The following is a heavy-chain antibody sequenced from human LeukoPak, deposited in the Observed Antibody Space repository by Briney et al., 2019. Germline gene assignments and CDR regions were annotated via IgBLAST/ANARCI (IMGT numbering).Heavy chain of an antibody. V-gene: IGHV3-23*01. J-gene: IGHJ3*02. Sequence: GGSLRLSCAASGFTFSSYGMSWVRQAPGKGLEWVSAISGSGGSTFYADSVKGRFTISRGNSKNTLYLQMNSLRAEDTAVYYCAKDSVLRYFDWASNAFDIWGQGTMVTVSS. CDR3: AKDSVLRYFDWASNAFDI. D-gene: IGHD3-9*01. CDR2: ISGSGGST. CDR1: GFTFSSYG.